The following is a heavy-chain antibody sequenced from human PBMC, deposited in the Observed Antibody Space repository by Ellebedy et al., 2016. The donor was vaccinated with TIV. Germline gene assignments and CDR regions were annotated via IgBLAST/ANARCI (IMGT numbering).Heavy chain of an antibody. CDR1: GIPFSKYN. D-gene: IGHD7-27*01. V-gene: IGHV3-48*02. CDR3: ASRPPPDWGPLDY. Sequence: GESLKISCAASGIPFSKYNMYWVRQAPGKGLECISYISTSSTTMYYADSVKGRFTISRDNAENSLYLQMNSLRDEDTAVYYCASRPPPDWGPLDYWGQGTLVTVSS. J-gene: IGHJ4*02. CDR2: ISTSSTTM.